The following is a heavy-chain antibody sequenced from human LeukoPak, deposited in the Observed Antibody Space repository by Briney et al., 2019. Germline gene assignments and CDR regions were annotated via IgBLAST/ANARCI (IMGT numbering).Heavy chain of an antibody. Sequence: SETLSLTCTVSGGSISSGSYYWSWIRQPAGKGLEWIGRIYTSGSTNYNPSLKSRVTISVDTSKNQFSLKLSSVTAADTAVYYCGRVDGYNYDYWGQGTLVTVSS. J-gene: IGHJ4*02. CDR1: GGSISSGSYY. CDR2: IYTSGST. D-gene: IGHD5-24*01. CDR3: GRVDGYNYDY. V-gene: IGHV4-61*02.